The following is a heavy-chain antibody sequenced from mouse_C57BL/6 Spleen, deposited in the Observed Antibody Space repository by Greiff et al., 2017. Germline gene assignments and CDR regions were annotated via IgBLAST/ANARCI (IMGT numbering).Heavy chain of an antibody. J-gene: IGHJ4*01. CDR2: INPNNGGT. CDR1: GYTFTDYN. Sequence: EVKLLESGPELVKPGASVKIPCKASGYTFTDYNMDWVKQSHGKSLEWIGDINPNNGGTIYNQKFKGKATLTVAKSSSTAYMELRSLTSEDTAVDYCARSALLRVHYYAMDYWGQGTSVTVSS. D-gene: IGHD1-2*01. CDR3: ARSALLRVHYYAMDY. V-gene: IGHV1-18*01.